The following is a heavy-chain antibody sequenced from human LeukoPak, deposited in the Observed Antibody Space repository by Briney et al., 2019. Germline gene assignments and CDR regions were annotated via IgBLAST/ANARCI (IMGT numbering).Heavy chain of an antibody. CDR2: ISSGGGST. CDR1: AFTFNTYA. D-gene: IGHD6-6*01. Sequence: GGSLRLSCAASAFTFNTYAMSWVRQAPGKGLEWVSGISSGGGSTEYADSVKGRFTISRDNSKNTLYLQMNNLRAEDTAVYYCARWGSSSFYGMDVWGQGTTVTVSS. J-gene: IGHJ6*02. CDR3: ARWGSSSFYGMDV. V-gene: IGHV3-23*01.